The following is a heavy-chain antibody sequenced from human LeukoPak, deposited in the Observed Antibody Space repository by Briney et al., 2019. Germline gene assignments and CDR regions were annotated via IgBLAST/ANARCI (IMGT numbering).Heavy chain of an antibody. CDR3: ARERFCSGGSCYSDDAFDI. CDR1: GGSISSHY. Sequence: PSETLSLTCTVSGGSISSHYWNWIRQPPGKGLEWIGYINYSGSTNHNPSLKCRVTISVDTSKNQFSLKVGSVTAADTTMYYCARERFCSGGSCYSDDAFDIWGQGTMVTVSS. CDR2: INYSGST. V-gene: IGHV4-59*11. D-gene: IGHD2-15*01. J-gene: IGHJ3*02.